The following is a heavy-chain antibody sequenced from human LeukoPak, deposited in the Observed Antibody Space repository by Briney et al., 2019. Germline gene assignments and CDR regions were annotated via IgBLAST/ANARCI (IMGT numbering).Heavy chain of an antibody. D-gene: IGHD3-10*01. CDR1: GFTFSDSA. CDR3: AALWFGELVFDY. J-gene: IGHJ4*02. V-gene: IGHV3-23*01. CDR2: ISFTTPSRT. Sequence: GGSLRLSCAASGFTFSDSAMHWVRQAPGKGLEWDAGISFTTPSRTYNADSVKGRSTISRDNSRNTLYLQMNSLRAEDTAVYYCAALWFGELVFDYWGQGTLVTVSS.